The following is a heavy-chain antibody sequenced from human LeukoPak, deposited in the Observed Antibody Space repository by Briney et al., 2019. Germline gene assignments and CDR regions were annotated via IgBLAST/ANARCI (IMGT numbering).Heavy chain of an antibody. D-gene: IGHD7-27*01. CDR3: ATSLGPLTEY. V-gene: IGHV3-23*01. J-gene: IGHJ4*02. CDR2: ISGSGGST. CDR1: GFTFSSYA. Sequence: GGSLRLSCAASGFTFSSYAMSWVRQAPGKGLEWVSAISGSGGSTYYADSVKGRFTISRDNSKNTLYLQMNSLKGEDTAVYYCATSLGPLTEYWGQGTLVTVSS.